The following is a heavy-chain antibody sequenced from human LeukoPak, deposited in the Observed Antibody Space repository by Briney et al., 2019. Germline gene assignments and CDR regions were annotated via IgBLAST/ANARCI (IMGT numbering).Heavy chain of an antibody. D-gene: IGHD6-6*01. CDR2: INTDGSEG. Sequence: GGSLRLSCAVSGFTFSGFWMSWSRQAPGKGLEWVASINTDGSEGYYADVVKGRFTISRDNAKNSLYLQINSLRAEDTAVYYCARSSYSSSSSVWGQGTMVTVSS. J-gene: IGHJ3*01. CDR3: ARSSYSSSSSV. V-gene: IGHV3-7*03. CDR1: GFTFSGFW.